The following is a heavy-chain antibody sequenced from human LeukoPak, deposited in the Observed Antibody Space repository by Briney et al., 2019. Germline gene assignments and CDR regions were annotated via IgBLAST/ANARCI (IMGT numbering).Heavy chain of an antibody. J-gene: IGHJ6*03. CDR3: ASFCGDCYPPHYYMDV. CDR2: IYYSGST. D-gene: IGHD2-21*01. CDR1: GGSISSYY. Sequence: SETLSLTCTVSGGSISSYYWSWIRQPPRKGLEWIGYIYYSGSTNYNPSLKSRVTISVDTSKNQFSLKLSSVTAADTAVYYCASFCGDCYPPHYYMDVWGKGTTVTVSS. V-gene: IGHV4-59*01.